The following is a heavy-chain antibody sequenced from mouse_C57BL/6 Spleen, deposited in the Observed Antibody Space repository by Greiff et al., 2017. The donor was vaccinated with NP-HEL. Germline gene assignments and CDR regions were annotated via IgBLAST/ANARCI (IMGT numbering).Heavy chain of an antibody. V-gene: IGHV5-17*01. CDR3: ARDYGSGFAY. CDR1: GFTFSDYG. D-gene: IGHD1-1*01. J-gene: IGHJ3*01. CDR2: ISSGSSTN. Sequence: EVQLVESGGGLVKPGGSLKLSCAASGFTFSDYGMQWVRQAPEKGLEWVADISSGSSTNYYADTVKGRFTISRDNDKNTLFLQMTSQRSEDTAMYYCARDYGSGFAYWGQGTLVTVSA.